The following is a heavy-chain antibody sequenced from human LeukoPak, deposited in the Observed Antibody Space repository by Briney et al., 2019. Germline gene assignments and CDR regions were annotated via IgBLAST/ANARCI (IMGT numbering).Heavy chain of an antibody. Sequence: GGSLRLSCAASGFTFSSYSMNWVRQAPGKGLEWVSSISSSSSYIYYADSVKGRFTISRDNSKNTLYLQMNSLRAEDTAVYYCARGGPPWIQLWSFPHFDYWGQGTLVTVSS. D-gene: IGHD5-18*01. CDR3: ARGGPPWIQLWSFPHFDY. CDR2: ISSSSSYI. V-gene: IGHV3-21*01. J-gene: IGHJ4*02. CDR1: GFTFSSYS.